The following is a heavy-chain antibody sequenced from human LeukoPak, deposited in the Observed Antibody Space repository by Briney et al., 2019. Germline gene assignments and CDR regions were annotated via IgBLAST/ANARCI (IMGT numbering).Heavy chain of an antibody. CDR2: IYYSGST. D-gene: IGHD3-22*01. Sequence: PSETLSLTCTVSDGFFSSSSYYWGWIRQPPGKGLEWIGSIYYSGSTYYNPSLKSRVTISGDTSKKQFSLKLNSVTAADTAVYYCAGHYDRSGYYNIHFDDWGQGTLVTVSS. J-gene: IGHJ4*02. V-gene: IGHV4-39*01. CDR3: AGHYDRSGYYNIHFDD. CDR1: DGFFSSSSYY.